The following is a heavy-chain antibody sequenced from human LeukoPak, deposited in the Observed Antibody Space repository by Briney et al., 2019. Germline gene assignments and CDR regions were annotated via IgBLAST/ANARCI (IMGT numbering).Heavy chain of an antibody. J-gene: IGHJ6*02. CDR2: INPKSGGT. CDR1: GYTFTGNY. D-gene: IGHD2-2*01. CDR3: ARDPCRDGCCYENHYFGMDG. Sequence: ASVKVSCKASGYTFTGNYMHWVRQAPGQGLEWMGWINPKSGGTEYAQKYQGRVTMTRDTSISTAYMELSSLRSDDTAVYFCARDPCRDGCCYENHYFGMDGLGQGT. V-gene: IGHV1-2*02.